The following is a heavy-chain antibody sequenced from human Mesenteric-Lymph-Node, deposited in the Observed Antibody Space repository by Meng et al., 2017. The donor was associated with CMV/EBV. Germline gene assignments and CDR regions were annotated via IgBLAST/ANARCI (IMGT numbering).Heavy chain of an antibody. J-gene: IGHJ4*02. D-gene: IGHD7-27*01. V-gene: IGHV3-15*01. CDR2: IKSKTDGGTT. Sequence: SGFTFSNAWMSWVRQAPGKGLEWVGRIKSKTDGGTTDYAAPVKGRFTISRDDSKNTLYLQMNSLKTEDTAVYYCTTPPFNWEYHFDYWGQGTLVTVSS. CDR3: TTPPFNWEYHFDY. CDR1: GFTFSNAW.